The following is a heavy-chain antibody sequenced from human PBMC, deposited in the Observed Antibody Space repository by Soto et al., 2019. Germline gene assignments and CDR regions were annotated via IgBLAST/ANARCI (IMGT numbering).Heavy chain of an antibody. J-gene: IGHJ4*02. CDR3: ASSSGARYYYY. CDR1: GGSISSGAYY. D-gene: IGHD2-15*01. Sequence: SETLSLTCTVSGGSISSGAYYWSWIRQHPGKGLEWIGYIYYSGSTYYNPSLKSRVTISVDTSKNQFSLKLSSVTAADTAVYYCASSSGARYYYYWGQGTLVTVSS. CDR2: IYYSGST. V-gene: IGHV4-31*03.